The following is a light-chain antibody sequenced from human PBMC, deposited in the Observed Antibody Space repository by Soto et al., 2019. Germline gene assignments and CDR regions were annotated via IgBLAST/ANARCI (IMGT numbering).Light chain of an antibody. Sequence: EIVMTQSPATLSVSPGERATPSCRASQSVSSKLAWYQQKPGPAPRLLIYGASTRATGIPARFSGSGSGTEFTLTISSLQSEDFEVYYCQQYDNWPLTFGGGAKVEIK. CDR3: QQYDNWPLT. CDR1: QSVSSK. J-gene: IGKJ4*01. CDR2: GAS. V-gene: IGKV3-15*01.